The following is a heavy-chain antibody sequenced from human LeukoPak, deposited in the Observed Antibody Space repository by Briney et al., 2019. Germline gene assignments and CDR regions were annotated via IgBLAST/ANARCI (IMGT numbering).Heavy chain of an antibody. J-gene: IGHJ6*03. Sequence: PSGGSLRLSCAASGFTFSSYWMSWVRQAPGKGLEWVANIKQDGSEKYYVDSVKGRFTISRDNAKNSLYLQMNSLRAEDTAVYYCARKYYDFWSAYRHYYCYYMDVWGKGTTVTVSS. CDR1: GFTFSSYW. CDR2: IKQDGSEK. CDR3: ARKYYDFWSAYRHYYCYYMDV. V-gene: IGHV3-7*01. D-gene: IGHD3-3*01.